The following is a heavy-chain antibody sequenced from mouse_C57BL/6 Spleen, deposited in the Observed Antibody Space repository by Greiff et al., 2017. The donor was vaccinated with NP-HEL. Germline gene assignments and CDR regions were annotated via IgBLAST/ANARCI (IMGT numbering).Heavy chain of an antibody. J-gene: IGHJ2*01. CDR1: GYTFTDYE. V-gene: IGHV1-15*01. Sequence: VQLQQSGAELVRPGASVTLSCKASGYTFTDYEMHWVKQTPVHGLEWIGAIDPETGGTAYNQKFKGQALLTADKSAITAYMELRSLTSEDSSVYYCTKGGLDYWGQGTTLTVSS. CDR3: TKGGLDY. CDR2: IDPETGGT.